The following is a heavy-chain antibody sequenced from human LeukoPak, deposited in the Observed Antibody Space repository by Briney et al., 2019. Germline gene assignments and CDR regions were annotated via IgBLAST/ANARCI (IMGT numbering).Heavy chain of an antibody. J-gene: IGHJ3*02. Sequence: GGSMRLSCAASGFTFSSYSMNWVRQAPGKGLECVSSISSSSSYIYYADSVKGRFTISRDNAKNSLYLQMNSLRAEDTAVYYCARDRSMADAFDIWGQGTMVTASS. D-gene: IGHD5-24*01. CDR2: ISSSSSYI. CDR1: GFTFSSYS. CDR3: ARDRSMADAFDI. V-gene: IGHV3-21*01.